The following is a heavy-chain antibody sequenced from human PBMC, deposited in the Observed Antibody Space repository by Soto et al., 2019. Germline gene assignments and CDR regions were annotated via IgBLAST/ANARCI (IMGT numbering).Heavy chain of an antibody. CDR2: INPSGGST. V-gene: IGHV1-46*01. Sequence: ASVKVSCKASGYTFTSYYMHWVRQAPGQGLEWMGIINPSGGSTSYAQKFKGRVTMTRDTSTSTVYMELSSLRSEDTAVYYCARVRNYYGSGSYYNSYYGMDVWGQGTTVTVS. CDR1: GYTFTSYY. CDR3: ARVRNYYGSGSYYNSYYGMDV. J-gene: IGHJ6*02. D-gene: IGHD3-10*01.